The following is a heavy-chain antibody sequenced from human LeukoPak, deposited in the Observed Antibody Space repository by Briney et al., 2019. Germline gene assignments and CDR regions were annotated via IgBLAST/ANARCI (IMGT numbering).Heavy chain of an antibody. D-gene: IGHD2-2*01. J-gene: IGHJ6*02. V-gene: IGHV4-39*07. CDR1: GGSISSSSYY. Sequence: SETLSLTCSVSGGSISSSSYYWGWIRQPPGKGLEWIGEINHSGSTNYNPSLKSRVTISVDTSKNQFSLKLSSVTAADTAVYYCGRVLGTNCSSTSCYLRPRYSLDVWGQGTAVTVS. CDR2: INHSGST. CDR3: GRVLGTNCSSTSCYLRPRYSLDV.